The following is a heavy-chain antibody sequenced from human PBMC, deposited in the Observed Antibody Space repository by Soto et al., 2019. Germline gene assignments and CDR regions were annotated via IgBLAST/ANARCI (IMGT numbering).Heavy chain of an antibody. CDR2: IFSNDEK. CDR3: ARIRLVATIYYFDY. D-gene: IGHD5-12*01. CDR1: GFSLSNARMG. J-gene: IGHJ4*02. V-gene: IGHV2-26*01. Sequence: QVTLKESGPVLLKPTETLTLTCTVSGFSLSNARMGVSWIRQPPGKALEWLAHIFSNDEKSYSTSLKSRLTISKDTSKSQVVLTITNMDPVDTATSYCARIRLVATIYYFDYWGQGTLVTVSS.